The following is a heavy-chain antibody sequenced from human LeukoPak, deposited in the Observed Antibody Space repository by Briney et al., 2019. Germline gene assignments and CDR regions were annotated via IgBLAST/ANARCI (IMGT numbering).Heavy chain of an antibody. CDR2: IYYSGST. CDR1: GGSISSGDYY. CDR3: ARETVDRTYYYDSSGFDY. D-gene: IGHD3-22*01. V-gene: IGHV4-30-4*01. J-gene: IGHJ4*02. Sequence: NSSETLSLTCTVSGGSISSGDYYWSWIRQPPGKGLEWIGYIYYSGSTYYNPSLKSRVTISVDTSKNQFSLKLSSVTAADTAVYYCARETVDRTYYYDSSGFDYWGQGTLVTVSS.